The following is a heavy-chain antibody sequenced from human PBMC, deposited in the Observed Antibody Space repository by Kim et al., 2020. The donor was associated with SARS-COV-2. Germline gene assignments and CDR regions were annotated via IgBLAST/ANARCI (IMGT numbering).Heavy chain of an antibody. CDR3: ARGVLDILTSYYFDY. J-gene: IGHJ4*02. Sequence: ASVKVSCKASNYTFINYAITWVRQAPGQGLEWMGWISVHNSNRNFAQKFQDRLTMTTDTSTNTAYMELRSLRPDDTAVYYCARGVLDILTSYYFDYWGQGTLVTVSS. V-gene: IGHV1-18*01. CDR2: ISVHNSNR. D-gene: IGHD3-9*01. CDR1: NYTFINYA.